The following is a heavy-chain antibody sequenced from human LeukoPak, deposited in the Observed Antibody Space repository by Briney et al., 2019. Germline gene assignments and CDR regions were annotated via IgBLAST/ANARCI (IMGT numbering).Heavy chain of an antibody. CDR3: AREVVRGVITNNWFDP. CDR2: IYYSGST. CDR1: GGSISSGGYY. D-gene: IGHD3-10*01. J-gene: IGHJ5*02. V-gene: IGHV4-31*03. Sequence: SQTLSLTCTVSGGSISSGGYYWSWIRQHPGTGLEWIGYIYYSGSTYYNPSLKSRVTISVDTSKNQFSLKLSSVTAADTAVYYCAREVVRGVITNNWFDPWGQGTLVTVSS.